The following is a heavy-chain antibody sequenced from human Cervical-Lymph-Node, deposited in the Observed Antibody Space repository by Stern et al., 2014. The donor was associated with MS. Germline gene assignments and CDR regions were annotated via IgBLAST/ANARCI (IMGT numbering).Heavy chain of an antibody. CDR3: ARDPYYYGSGSSYGMDV. D-gene: IGHD3-10*01. V-gene: IGHV4-4*07. CDR2: IYTSGST. Sequence: QLVESGPGLVKPSETLSLTCTVSGGSISSYYWSWIRQPAGKGLEWIGRIYTSGSTNYNPSLKSRVHMSVDTSKNQFSLKLSSVTAADTAVYYCARDPYYYGSGSSYGMDVWGQGTTVTVSS. J-gene: IGHJ6*02. CDR1: GGSISSYY.